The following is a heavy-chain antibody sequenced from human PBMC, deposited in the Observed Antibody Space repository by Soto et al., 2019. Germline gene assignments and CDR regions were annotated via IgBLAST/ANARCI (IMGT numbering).Heavy chain of an antibody. CDR1: GSTFEDYA. CDR3: TKDGTAGGADV. D-gene: IGHD2-21*01. Sequence: EVQLVESGGGLVQPGGSLTLSCVASGSTFEDYAMHWVRQAPGKGLEWVAGIYWGSNRIDYADAVRGRFATSRDNAERSLYLQMNSVTGDDTAFYYCTKDGTAGGADVWGKGTMVTVSS. J-gene: IGHJ6*04. CDR2: IYWGSNRI. V-gene: IGHV3-9*01.